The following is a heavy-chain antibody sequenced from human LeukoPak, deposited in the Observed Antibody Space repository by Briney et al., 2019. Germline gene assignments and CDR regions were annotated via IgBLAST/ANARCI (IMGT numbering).Heavy chain of an antibody. V-gene: IGHV1-2*02. CDR1: GYTFTGYY. CDR2: INPNSGGT. CDR3: ARAGVWDYSDSSGYHNAAFDI. Sequence: ASVKVSCKASGYTFTGYYIHWVRQAPGQGLEWMGWINPNSGGTNYAQKFQGRVTKTRDTSISTAYMELSRLRSDDTAVYYCARAGVWDYSDSSGYHNAAFDIWGQGTMVTVSS. J-gene: IGHJ3*02. D-gene: IGHD3-22*01.